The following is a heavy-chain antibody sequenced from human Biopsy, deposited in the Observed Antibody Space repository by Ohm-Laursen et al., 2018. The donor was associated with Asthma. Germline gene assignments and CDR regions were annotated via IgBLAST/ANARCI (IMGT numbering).Heavy chain of an antibody. D-gene: IGHD2-2*01. V-gene: IGHV1-69*13. Sequence: GASVKVSCKSLGGTFNTYVIGWVRQAPGQGLEWMCGINSVFGTTTYPQKFQDRVTITADDSTSTVYMELSSLRSEDTAVYYCARKAGSCISRTCYSLDFWGQGTLVTVSP. CDR3: ARKAGSCISRTCYSLDF. J-gene: IGHJ4*02. CDR2: INSVFGTT. CDR1: GGTFNTYV.